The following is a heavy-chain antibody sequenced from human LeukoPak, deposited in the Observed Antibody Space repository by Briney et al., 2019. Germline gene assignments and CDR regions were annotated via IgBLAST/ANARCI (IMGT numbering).Heavy chain of an antibody. CDR3: ARVSTGAAAGRISYYYYYYGMDV. D-gene: IGHD6-13*01. CDR2: IYYSGST. J-gene: IGHJ6*02. CDR1: GGSISSSSYY. V-gene: IGHV4-39*07. Sequence: SETLSLTCTVSGGSISSSSYYWGWIRQPPGKGLEWIGSIYYSGSTYYNPSLKSRVTISVDTSKNQFSLKLSSVTAADTAVYYCARVSTGAAAGRISYYYYYYGMDVWGQGTTVTVSS.